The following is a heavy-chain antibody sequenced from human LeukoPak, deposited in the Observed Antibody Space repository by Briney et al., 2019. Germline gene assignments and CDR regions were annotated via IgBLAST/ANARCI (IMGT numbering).Heavy chain of an antibody. CDR2: ISSSSTYI. J-gene: IGHJ3*02. CDR1: GCIFSSNN. V-gene: IGHV3-21*01. CDR3: LRDAFDI. Sequence: GGSLRLSCAGSGCIFSSNNMNWVRQTPGKGLEWVSSISSSSTYIYYADSVKGRFTISRDNAKSSLYLQMNGLRAEDTAVYYCLRDAFDIWGQGTMVTVSS.